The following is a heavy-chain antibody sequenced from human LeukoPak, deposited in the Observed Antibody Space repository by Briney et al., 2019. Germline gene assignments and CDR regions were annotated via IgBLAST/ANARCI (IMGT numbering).Heavy chain of an antibody. CDR3: AGSLGYCTSNVCYLKY. D-gene: IGHD2-8*01. V-gene: IGHV1-18*01. CDR1: GYSENFYG. Sequence: ASVKVSCKTSGYSENFYGITWVRQVAGQGLEWMGWISAQHGQTEYAPNSQDRVTMTTDTYTDTAYMELRSLRSDDTAVYYCAGSLGYCTSNVCYLKYWGQGTLVTVSS. CDR2: ISAQHGQT. J-gene: IGHJ4*02.